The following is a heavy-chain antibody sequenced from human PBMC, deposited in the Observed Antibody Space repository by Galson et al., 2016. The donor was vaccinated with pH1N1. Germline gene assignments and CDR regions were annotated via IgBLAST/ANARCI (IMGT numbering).Heavy chain of an antibody. V-gene: IGHV5-51*03. CDR1: GYSFTSQW. CDR2: VNPGGSTI. D-gene: IGHD4-17*01. Sequence: QSGAEVKKPGESLKISCKASGYSFTSQWIAWVRQVPGKGLEWVGVVNPGGSTIRYSPPFQGQVTISSDKSINIAYLQWISLRASDTATYYCARQYGFGDYRGDAFDIWGQGTVVIVSS. J-gene: IGHJ3*02. CDR3: ARQYGFGDYRGDAFDI.